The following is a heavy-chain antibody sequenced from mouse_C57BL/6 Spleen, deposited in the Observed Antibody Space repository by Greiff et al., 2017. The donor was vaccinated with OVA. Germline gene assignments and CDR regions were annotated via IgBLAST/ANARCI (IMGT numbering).Heavy chain of an antibody. D-gene: IGHD2-1*01. Sequence: QVQLQQPGAELVRPGTSVKLSCKASGYTFTSYWMHWVKQRPGQGLEWIGVIDPSDSYTNYNQKFKGKATLTVDTSSSTAYMQLSSLTSEDSAVYYCARGVGNYGDYYAMDYWGQGTSVTVSS. CDR2: IDPSDSYT. V-gene: IGHV1-59*01. CDR3: ARGVGNYGDYYAMDY. CDR1: GYTFTSYW. J-gene: IGHJ4*01.